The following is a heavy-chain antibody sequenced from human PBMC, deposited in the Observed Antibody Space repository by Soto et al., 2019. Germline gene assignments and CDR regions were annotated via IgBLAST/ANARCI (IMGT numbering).Heavy chain of an antibody. V-gene: IGHV4-34*01. D-gene: IGHD4-4*01. CDR3: ARGGVTKRGWFDP. CDR2: INHSGST. J-gene: IGHJ5*02. CDR1: GGSFSGYY. Sequence: SETLSLTCAVYGGSFSGYYWSWIRQPPGKGLEWIGEINHSGSTNYNPSLKSRVTISVDTSKNQFSLKLSSVTAADTAVYYCARGGVTKRGWFDPWGQGTLVTVSS.